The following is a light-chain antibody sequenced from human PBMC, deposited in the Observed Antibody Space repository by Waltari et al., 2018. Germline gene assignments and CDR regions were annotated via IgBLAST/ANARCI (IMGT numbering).Light chain of an antibody. CDR2: IDN. V-gene: IGLV1-44*01. J-gene: IGLJ2*01. Sequence: QSVLPQPPSASGTPGQRVSTPCPVSPSNIGSDSVNWYQQPPGAAPKLLTYIDNRRPSGVPDRFSGSKSGTSASLAISGLQSEDEADYYCAAWDSRLNGVVFGGGTRLTVL. CDR3: AAWDSRLNGVV. CDR1: PSNIGSDS.